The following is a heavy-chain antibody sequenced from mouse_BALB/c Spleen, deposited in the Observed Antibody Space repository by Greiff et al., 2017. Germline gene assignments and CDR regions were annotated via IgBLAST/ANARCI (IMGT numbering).Heavy chain of an antibody. Sequence: EVQGVESGGGLVKPGGSLKLSCAASGFTFSSYAMSWVRQTPEKRLEWVASISSGGSTYYPDSVKGRFTISRDNARNILYLQMSSLRSEDTAMYYCARGLRVGDYWGQGTSVTVSS. CDR2: ISSGGST. CDR1: GFTFSSYA. J-gene: IGHJ4*01. CDR3: ARGLRVGDY. D-gene: IGHD1-1*01. V-gene: IGHV5-6-5*01.